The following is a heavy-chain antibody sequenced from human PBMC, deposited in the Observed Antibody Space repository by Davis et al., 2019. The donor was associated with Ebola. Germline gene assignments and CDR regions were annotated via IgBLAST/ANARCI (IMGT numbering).Heavy chain of an antibody. Sequence: MPSETLSLTCTVSGGSISSSSYYWGWIRQPPGKGLEWIGSIYYSGSTYYNPSLKSRVTISVDTSKNQFSLKLSSVTAADTAVYYCARQGKTAYGDPDYWGQGTLVTVSS. CDR2: IYYSGST. CDR3: ARQGKTAYGDPDY. V-gene: IGHV4-39*01. CDR1: GGSISSSSYY. J-gene: IGHJ4*02. D-gene: IGHD4-17*01.